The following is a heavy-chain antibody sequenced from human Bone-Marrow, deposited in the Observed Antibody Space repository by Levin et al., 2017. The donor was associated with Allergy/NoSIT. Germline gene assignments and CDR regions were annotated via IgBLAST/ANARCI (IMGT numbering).Heavy chain of an antibody. Sequence: SQTLSLTCGVDGGSFISSYWSWIRQPPGKGLEWIGEINHSGTAKYNPSLKSRLTMSVDTSENQISLRLTSVTAADTAAYYCAGAFASAGTDSLYFYYYGVDVWGQGTTVSVSS. V-gene: IGHV4-34*01. CDR1: GGSFISSY. CDR2: INHSGTA. J-gene: IGHJ6*02. D-gene: IGHD6-13*01. CDR3: AGAFASAGTDSLYFYYYGVDV.